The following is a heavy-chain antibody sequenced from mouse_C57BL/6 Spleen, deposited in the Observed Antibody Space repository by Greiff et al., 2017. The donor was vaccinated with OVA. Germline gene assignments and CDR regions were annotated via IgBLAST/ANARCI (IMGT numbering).Heavy chain of an antibody. CDR1: GYTFTDSE. D-gene: IGHD1-1*01. CDR3: TTYGSSTGYAMDY. V-gene: IGHV1-15*01. Sequence: VKLMASGAELVRPGASVTLSCKASGYTFTDSEMHWVKQTHVHGLEWIGAIDPETGGTDYNQKFKGKAILTADKSSRTAYMELRSLTSEDSAVYYCTTYGSSTGYAMDYWGQGTSVTVSS. J-gene: IGHJ4*01. CDR2: IDPETGGT.